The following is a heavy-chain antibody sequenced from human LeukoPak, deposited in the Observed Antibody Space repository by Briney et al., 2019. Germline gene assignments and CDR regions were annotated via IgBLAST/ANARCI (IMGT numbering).Heavy chain of an antibody. D-gene: IGHD4-17*01. V-gene: IGHV4-4*07. CDR3: ARDNYGDYGPPCYYYGMDV. CDR2: IYISGST. Sequence: SETLSLTCTVSGGSISSYYWSWIRQPAGKGLEXIGRIYISGSTNYNPSLKSRVTMSVDTSKNQFSLKLSSVTAADTAVYYCARDNYGDYGPPCYYYGMDVWGQGTTVTVSS. J-gene: IGHJ6*02. CDR1: GGSISSYY.